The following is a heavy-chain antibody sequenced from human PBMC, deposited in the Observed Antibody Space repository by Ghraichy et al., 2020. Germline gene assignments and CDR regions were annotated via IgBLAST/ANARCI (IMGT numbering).Heavy chain of an antibody. CDR3: ARWGLSSTAFDI. CDR1: GYTLTSHY. V-gene: IGHV1-46*01. Sequence: ASVKVSCKASGYTLTSHYMLWVRQASGQGLEWMGIINPSGGSTSYAQNFQGRVTLTRDTSTSTVYMELSSLRSEDTAVYFCARWGLSSTAFDIWGQGTMVIFSS. CDR2: INPSGGST. J-gene: IGHJ3*02. D-gene: IGHD7-27*01.